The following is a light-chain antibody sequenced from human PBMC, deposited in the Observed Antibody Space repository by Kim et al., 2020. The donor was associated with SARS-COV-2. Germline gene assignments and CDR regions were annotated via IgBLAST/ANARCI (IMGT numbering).Light chain of an antibody. CDR3: QAWDSSTKVV. J-gene: IGLJ2*01. CDR1: KLGDKY. V-gene: IGLV3-1*01. Sequence: VSPGQTASIACSGDKLGDKYACWYQQKPGQSPVLIIYQDSKRPSGIPERFSGSNSGNTATLTISGTQAMDEADYYCQAWDSSTKVVFGGGTQLTVL. CDR2: QDS.